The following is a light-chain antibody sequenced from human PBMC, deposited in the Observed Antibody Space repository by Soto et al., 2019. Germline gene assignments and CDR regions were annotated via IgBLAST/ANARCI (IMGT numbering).Light chain of an antibody. V-gene: IGKV3-20*01. J-gene: IGKJ1*01. Sequence: EIVLTQSPGTLSLSPGDRATLSCRASQSVSSNFLAWYQQKPGQAPRLLIYGASISATGIPDRFSGSGSGTDFTLTIRRLEPEDFAMYFCHQYGSSPQTFGQGTKVESK. CDR3: HQYGSSPQT. CDR2: GAS. CDR1: QSVSSNF.